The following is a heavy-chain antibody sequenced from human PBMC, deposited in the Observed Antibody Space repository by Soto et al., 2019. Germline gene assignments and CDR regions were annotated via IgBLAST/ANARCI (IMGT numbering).Heavy chain of an antibody. CDR1: GYTFTSYD. Sequence: QVPLVQSGAEVKKPGASVKVSCKASGYTFTSYDINWVRQATGQGLEWMGWMNPNSGNTGYAQKFQGRVTMTRNTSISTAYRERSSLRSEDTAVYYCARGDPYSGYDLYWGQGTLVTVFS. J-gene: IGHJ4*02. CDR3: ARGDPYSGYDLY. D-gene: IGHD5-12*01. CDR2: MNPNSGNT. V-gene: IGHV1-8*01.